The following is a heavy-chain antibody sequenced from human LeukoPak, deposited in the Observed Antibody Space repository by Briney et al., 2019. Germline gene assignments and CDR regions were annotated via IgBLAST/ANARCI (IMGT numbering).Heavy chain of an antibody. V-gene: IGHV4-39*07. CDR1: GGSISSSSYY. J-gene: IGHJ1*01. CDR3: ARVHSSGYYRRAEYFQH. CDR2: RYYSGST. Sequence: PSETLSLTCTVSGGSISSSSYYWGWIRQPPGKGLEWIGNRYYSGSTDYNPSLKSRVTISVDTSKNQFSLKLSSVTAADTAVYYCARVHSSGYYRRAEYFQHWGQGTLVTVSS. D-gene: IGHD3-22*01.